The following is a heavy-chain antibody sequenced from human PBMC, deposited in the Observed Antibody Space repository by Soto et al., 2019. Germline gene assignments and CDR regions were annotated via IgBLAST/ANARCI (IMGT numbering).Heavy chain of an antibody. CDR2: IYYSGST. CDR1: GGSISSSSYY. CDR3: ARGLVGAIIEFDP. J-gene: IGHJ5*02. V-gene: IGHV4-39*07. Sequence: SETLSLTCTVSGGSISSSSYYWGWIRQPPGKGLEWIGSIYYSGSTYYNPSLKSRVTISVDTSKNQFSLKLSSVTAADTAVYYCARGLVGAIIEFDPWGQGTLVTVSS. D-gene: IGHD1-26*01.